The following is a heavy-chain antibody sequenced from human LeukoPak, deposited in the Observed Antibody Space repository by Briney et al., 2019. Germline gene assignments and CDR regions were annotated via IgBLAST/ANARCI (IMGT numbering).Heavy chain of an antibody. J-gene: IGHJ5*02. CDR2: ISTYTGDT. D-gene: IGHD6-13*01. CDR1: GYSFINYG. Sequence: ASVRVSCKASGYSFINYGITGVRQAPGQGLEWMGWISTYTGDTNYAQKLQGRVTMTTDTSTNTAYMEPKCLRSDDTAGYCCAGGGSSNWFDHWGQGTLVTVSS. V-gene: IGHV1-18*01. CDR3: AGGGSSNWFDH.